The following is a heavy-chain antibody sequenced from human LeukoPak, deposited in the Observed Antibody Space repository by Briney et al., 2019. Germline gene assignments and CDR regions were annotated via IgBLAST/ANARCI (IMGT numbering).Heavy chain of an antibody. Sequence: ASVKVSCKASGYTFTSYGISWVRQAPGQGLEWMGWISAYNGNTNYAQKLQGRVTMTTDTSTSTAYMELRSLRFDDTAVYYCAGEVSGYDHRLIDYWGQGTLVTVSS. CDR2: ISAYNGNT. D-gene: IGHD5-12*01. V-gene: IGHV1-18*01. J-gene: IGHJ4*02. CDR1: GYTFTSYG. CDR3: AGEVSGYDHRLIDY.